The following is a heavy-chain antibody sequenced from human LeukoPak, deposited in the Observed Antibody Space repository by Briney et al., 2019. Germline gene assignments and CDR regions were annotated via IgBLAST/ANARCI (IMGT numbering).Heavy chain of an antibody. CDR3: ARDSYYYDS. CDR2: IRSNGGNT. CDR1: GFTFSNYD. Sequence: GGSLRLSCAASGFTFSNYDMHWVRQTPGKGLEYVSAIRSNGGNTYYANFVKGRFIISRDNSKNRVYLQMGSVRVEDMAVYYCARDSYYYDSWGQGTLVTVSS. J-gene: IGHJ4*02. D-gene: IGHD3-22*01. V-gene: IGHV3-64*01.